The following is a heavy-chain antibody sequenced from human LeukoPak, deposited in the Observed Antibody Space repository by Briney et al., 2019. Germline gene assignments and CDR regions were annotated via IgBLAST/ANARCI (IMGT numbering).Heavy chain of an antibody. CDR1: GFTFSNAW. D-gene: IGHD3-3*01. CDR3: TTGPPYYDFWSGYSDY. V-gene: IGHV3-15*07. J-gene: IGHJ4*02. CDR2: IKSKTEGGKT. Sequence: GGSLRLSCAASGFTFSNAWMNWVRKAQGKGLEWVGRIKSKTEGGKTDYAAPVKGRFTISRDDSKNTLYLQMNSLKTEDTAVYYCTTGPPYYDFWSGYSDYWGQGTLVTVSS.